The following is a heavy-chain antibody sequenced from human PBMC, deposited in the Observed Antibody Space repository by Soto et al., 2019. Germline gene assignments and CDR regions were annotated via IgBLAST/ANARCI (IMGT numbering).Heavy chain of an antibody. J-gene: IGHJ2*01. CDR2: IIASGVIT. Sequence: EVQLLESGGGLVQPGGSLRLACAASGLTFSRYTMGWVRQAPGKGLEWVSAIIASGVITYYADSVKGRFTISRDNSNNTVYLQMNRLRAEDTAVYYCAKDLRGTEAGTWYFDLWGRGTLVTGSS. D-gene: IGHD6-13*01. CDR3: AKDLRGTEAGTWYFDL. CDR1: GLTFSRYT. V-gene: IGHV3-23*01.